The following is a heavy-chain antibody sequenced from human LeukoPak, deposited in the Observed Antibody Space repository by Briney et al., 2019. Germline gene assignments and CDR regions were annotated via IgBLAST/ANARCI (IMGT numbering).Heavy chain of an antibody. CDR1: GFTFSNYW. CDR2: IKEDGSAK. D-gene: IGHD5-24*01. J-gene: IGHJ4*02. Sequence: GESLRLSCAASGFTFSNYWMSWVRQAPGKGLEWVANIKEDGSAKYYVDSVKGRFTISRDNAKNSQYLQMNSLRAEDTAVYYCARDTGYNTFDYWGQGTLVTVSS. V-gene: IGHV3-7*05. CDR3: ARDTGYNTFDY.